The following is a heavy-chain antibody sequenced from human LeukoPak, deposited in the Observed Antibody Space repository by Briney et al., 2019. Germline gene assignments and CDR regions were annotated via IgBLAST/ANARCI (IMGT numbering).Heavy chain of an antibody. CDR2: ISGSGGST. V-gene: IGHV3-23*01. Sequence: PGGSLRLSCAASGFTFSSYDMSWVRQAPGKGLEWVSAISGSGGSTYYADSVKGRFTISRDNAKNSLYLQMNSLRAEDTAVYYCARDRTVDSSSSSAEDAFDVWGQGTMVTVSS. D-gene: IGHD6-6*01. CDR3: ARDRTVDSSSSSAEDAFDV. CDR1: GFTFSSYD. J-gene: IGHJ3*01.